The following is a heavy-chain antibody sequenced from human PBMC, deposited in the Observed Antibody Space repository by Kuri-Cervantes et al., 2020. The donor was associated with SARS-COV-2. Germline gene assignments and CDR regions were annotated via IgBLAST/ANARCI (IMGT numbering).Heavy chain of an antibody. CDR2: INSDGSST. CDR1: GFTFSSYW. J-gene: IGHJ4*02. CDR3: ARSIVGATTPGY. V-gene: IGHV3-74*01. Sequence: GEPLKISCAASGFTFSSYWMHWVRQAPGKGLVWVSRINSDGSSTSYADSVKGRFTISRDNAKNTLYLQMNSLRAEDTAVYYCARSIVGATTPGYWGQGTLVTVSS. D-gene: IGHD1-26*01.